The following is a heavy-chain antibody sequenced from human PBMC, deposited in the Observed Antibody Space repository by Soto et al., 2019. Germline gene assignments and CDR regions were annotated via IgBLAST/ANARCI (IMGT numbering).Heavy chain of an antibody. CDR3: ARDILSGGAYPDS. V-gene: IGHV3-21*01. Sequence: GCLRLSCAASGFTFSTYTMNWVRQAPGKGLEWISSISSGSSYIYYAGSVKGRFTISRDNAKNSLFLQMNSLRADDTAVYYCARDILSGGAYPDSWGQGTKVTVYS. D-gene: IGHD3-10*01. CDR1: GFTFSTYT. J-gene: IGHJ5*01. CDR2: ISSGSSYI.